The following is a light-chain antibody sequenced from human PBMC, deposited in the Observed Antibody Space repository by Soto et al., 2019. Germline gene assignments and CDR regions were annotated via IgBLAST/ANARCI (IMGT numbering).Light chain of an antibody. CDR1: QSISSW. V-gene: IGKV1-5*03. CDR3: QQYNSYSPYT. Sequence: DIQMTQSPSTLSASVGDRVTITCRASQSISSWLAWYQQKPGKAPKLLIYKASSLESGVPSRFSVRGSGTEFTLTISSLPPDDFATYYCQQYNSYSPYTFGQGTKLESK. CDR2: KAS. J-gene: IGKJ2*01.